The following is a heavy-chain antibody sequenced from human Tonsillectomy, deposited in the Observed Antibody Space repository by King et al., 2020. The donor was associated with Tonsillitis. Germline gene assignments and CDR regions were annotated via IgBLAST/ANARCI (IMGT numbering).Heavy chain of an antibody. J-gene: IGHJ4*02. CDR2: ISHDGNKT. V-gene: IGHV3-30*03. CDR3: ARGESGYSFGPFDN. Sequence: VQLVESGGGVVQPGGSLRLSCSASGFAFKRYAMFWVRQAPGKGLEWVALISHDGNKTYYADSVKGRFTVSRDNSKNTLYVQMKSLRVEDTALFYCARGESGYSFGPFDNWGQGSLVTVSA. CDR1: GFAFKRYA. D-gene: IGHD5-18*01.